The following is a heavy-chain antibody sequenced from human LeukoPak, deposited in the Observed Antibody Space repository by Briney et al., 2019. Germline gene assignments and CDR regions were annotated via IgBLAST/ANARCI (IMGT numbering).Heavy chain of an antibody. J-gene: IGHJ4*02. D-gene: IGHD2-15*01. CDR2: IHYSGIT. Sequence: PSETLSLTCTVSGGSISGYYWSWTRQPPGKGLEWIGFIHYSGITNYNPSLKSRVTISLDMSKNQFSLRLTSVTTADTAVYYCAKRPVVATFDYWGQGTLVTVSS. V-gene: IGHV4-59*01. CDR3: AKRPVVATFDY. CDR1: GGSISGYY.